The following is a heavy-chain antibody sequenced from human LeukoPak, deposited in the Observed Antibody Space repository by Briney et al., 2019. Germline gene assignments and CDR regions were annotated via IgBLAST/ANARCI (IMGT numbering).Heavy chain of an antibody. V-gene: IGHV1-18*01. CDR1: GYTFTSYG. D-gene: IGHD6-19*01. Sequence: GASVKVSCKASGYTFTSYGISWVRQAPGQGLEWMGWISAYNGNTNYAQKLQGRVTMTTDTSTSTAYMELRSLRSDDTAVYYCARDRGTRWLVLGGYWGQGTLVTVSS. CDR3: ARDRGTRWLVLGGY. CDR2: ISAYNGNT. J-gene: IGHJ4*02.